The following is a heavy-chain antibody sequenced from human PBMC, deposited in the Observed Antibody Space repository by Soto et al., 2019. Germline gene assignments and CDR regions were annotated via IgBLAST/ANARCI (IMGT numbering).Heavy chain of an antibody. CDR3: AGGGTPFDY. V-gene: IGHV1-18*01. D-gene: IGHD3-16*01. CDR2: ISAYNGNT. Sequence: QVQLVQSGAEVKKPGASVKVSCKASGYTFTNFGISWVRQAPGQGLEWMGWISAYNGNTNYAQKFQGRVTMTTDTSTSRAYMEVRSLRFDDTAVYYCAGGGTPFDYWGQGTLVTVSS. CDR1: GYTFTNFG. J-gene: IGHJ4*02.